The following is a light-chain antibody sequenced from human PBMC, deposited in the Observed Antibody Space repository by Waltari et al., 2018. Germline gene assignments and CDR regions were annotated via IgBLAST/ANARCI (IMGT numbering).Light chain of an antibody. Sequence: EIVMTQAPATLSVSPGERVTLSCRASQSVSSNLAWYQQKPGQAPRLLIYGASTRATGIPARFSCSGSGTEFTLTISSMQSEDFAVYYCQQYNNWYTFGQGTKLEIK. CDR1: QSVSSN. V-gene: IGKV3-15*01. J-gene: IGKJ2*01. CDR3: QQYNNWYT. CDR2: GAS.